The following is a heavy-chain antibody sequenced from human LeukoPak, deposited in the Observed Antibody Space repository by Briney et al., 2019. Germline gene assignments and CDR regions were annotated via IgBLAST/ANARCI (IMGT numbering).Heavy chain of an antibody. CDR1: GYTFTSYA. CDR3: ARGITMIVVVIRPFYGMDV. CDR2: INAGNGNT. Sequence: ASVKVSCKASGYTFTSYAMHWVRRAPGQRLEWMGWINAGNGNTKYSQKFQGRVTITRDTSASTAYMELSSLRSEDTAVYYCARGITMIVVVIRPFYGMDVWGQGTTVTVSS. V-gene: IGHV1-3*01. D-gene: IGHD3-22*01. J-gene: IGHJ6*02.